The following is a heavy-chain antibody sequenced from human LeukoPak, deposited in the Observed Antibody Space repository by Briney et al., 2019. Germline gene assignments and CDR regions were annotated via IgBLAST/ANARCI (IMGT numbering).Heavy chain of an antibody. J-gene: IGHJ4*02. Sequence: PSETLSLTCTVSGGSMNNYYWTWVRQPPGKGLEWIGYIYSSGSTNYNPSLKSRVTISVDTSKNQFSLNLNSVTAADTPVYYCARVPGAVAIDNGGQGTLVAVSS. V-gene: IGHV4-59*01. CDR1: GGSMNNYY. CDR2: IYSSGST. CDR3: ARVPGAVAIDN. D-gene: IGHD3-10*01.